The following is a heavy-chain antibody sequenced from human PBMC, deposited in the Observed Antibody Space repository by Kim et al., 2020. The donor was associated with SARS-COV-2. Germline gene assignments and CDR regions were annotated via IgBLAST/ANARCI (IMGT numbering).Heavy chain of an antibody. J-gene: IGHJ4*02. CDR3: ARGLGYFDF. Sequence: GGSLRLSCAASGFTFSSYGMHWVRQAPGKGLEWVSRISSGDDSTYYADSVTGRFTISRDNSKNTLYVYLQMNSLRADDTAKYYCARGLGYFDFWGQGTQVTVSS. CDR2: ISSGDDST. V-gene: IGHV3-23*01. D-gene: IGHD2-15*01. CDR1: GFTFSSYG.